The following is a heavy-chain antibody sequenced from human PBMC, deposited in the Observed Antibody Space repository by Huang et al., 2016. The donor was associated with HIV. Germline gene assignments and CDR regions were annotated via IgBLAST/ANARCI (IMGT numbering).Heavy chain of an antibody. CDR2: ISYDGSSK. CDR1: GFTFNKFD. Sequence: QVQLVESGGGVVQPGRSLRLSCAAFGFTFNKFDMHWVRQAPGKGREWVSSISYDGSSKYHADSVKGRFTISRDKSKNTVYLQMNSLRVEDTAVYYCAKDGRGSGTYYDYFEYWGQGTLVTVSS. V-gene: IGHV3-30*18. J-gene: IGHJ4*02. CDR3: AKDGRGSGTYYDYFEY. D-gene: IGHD1-26*01.